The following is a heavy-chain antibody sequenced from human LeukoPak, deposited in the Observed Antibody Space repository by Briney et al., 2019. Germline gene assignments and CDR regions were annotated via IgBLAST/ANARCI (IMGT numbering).Heavy chain of an antibody. CDR1: GGAISGSSHY. J-gene: IGHJ4*02. Sequence: SETLSLTCTVSGGAISGSSHYWGWIRQSPGKGLEWIGSIFYSGSTYYSPSLKSRVTISVDTSKNQFSLKLSSVTAADTAVYYCARGGYARRAFDYWGQGTLVTVSS. CDR2: IFYSGST. V-gene: IGHV4-39*07. D-gene: IGHD5-12*01. CDR3: ARGGYARRAFDY.